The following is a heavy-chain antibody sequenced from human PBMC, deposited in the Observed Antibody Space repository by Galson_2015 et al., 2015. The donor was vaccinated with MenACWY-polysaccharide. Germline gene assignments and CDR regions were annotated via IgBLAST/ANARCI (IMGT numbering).Heavy chain of an antibody. J-gene: IGHJ4*02. D-gene: IGHD1-7*01. CDR3: AKRFVQTGTKHFDY. V-gene: IGHV3-23*01. CDR2: INPSGDNT. Sequence: SLRLSCAASGFTFSSCAMTWVRQAPGKGLEWVSGINPSGDNTYYADSVKGRITISRDNSKNTLYLQMNSLRAEDTAVYYCAKRFVQTGTKHFDYWGQGALVTVSS. CDR1: GFTFSSCA.